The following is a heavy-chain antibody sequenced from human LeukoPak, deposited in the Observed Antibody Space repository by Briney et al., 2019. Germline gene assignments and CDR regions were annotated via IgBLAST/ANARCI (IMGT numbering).Heavy chain of an antibody. CDR3: AREGVGGNWFDP. CDR1: GVSFSGYY. J-gene: IGHJ5*02. V-gene: IGHV4-38-2*02. CDR2: IYHSGST. Sequence: PSETLSLTCAVYGVSFSGYYWGWVRQPPGKGLEWIGSIYHSGSTYYNPSLKSRVTISVDTSKNQFSLKLSSVTAADTAVYYCAREGVGGNWFDPWGQGTLVTVSS. D-gene: IGHD3-10*01.